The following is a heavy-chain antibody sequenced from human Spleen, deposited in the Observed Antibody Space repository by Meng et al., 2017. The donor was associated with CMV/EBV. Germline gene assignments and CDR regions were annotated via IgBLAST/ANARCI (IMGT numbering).Heavy chain of an antibody. V-gene: IGHV4-59*01. CDR3: ARKTTGTTDDTFDI. J-gene: IGHJ3*02. Sequence: SETLSLTCNVSGGSISSYYWSWIRQPPGKGLEWIGYIYYSGSTNYNPSLKSRVTISVDTSKNQFSLKLSSVTAADTAVYYCARKTTGTTDDTFDIWGQGTMVTVSS. D-gene: IGHD1-1*01. CDR1: GGSISSYY. CDR2: IYYSGST.